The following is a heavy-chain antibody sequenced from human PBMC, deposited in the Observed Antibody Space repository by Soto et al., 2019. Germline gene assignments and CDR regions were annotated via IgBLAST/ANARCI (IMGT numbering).Heavy chain of an antibody. V-gene: IGHV3-21*01. D-gene: IGHD5-12*01. J-gene: IGHJ3*02. CDR2: ISSSSSYI. CDR1: GFTFSSYS. CDR3: ARVRYSGYVPSTDAFDI. Sequence: GGSLRLSCAASGFTFSSYSMNWVRQAPGKGLEWVSSISSSSSYIYYADSVKGRFTISRDNAKNSLYLQMNSLRAEDTAVYYCARVRYSGYVPSTDAFDIWGQGTMVTVSS.